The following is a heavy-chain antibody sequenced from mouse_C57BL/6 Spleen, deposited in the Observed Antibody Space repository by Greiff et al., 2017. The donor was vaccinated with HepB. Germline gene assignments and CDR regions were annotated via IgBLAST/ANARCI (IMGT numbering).Heavy chain of an antibody. CDR2: IHPNSGST. V-gene: IGHV1-64*01. Sequence: QVQLQQPGAELVKPGASVKLSCKASGYTFTSYWTHWVKQRPGQGLEWIGMIHPNSGSTNYNEKFKSKATLTVDKSSSTAYMQLSSLTSEDSAVYYYARRSSGYVYFDYWGQGTTLTVSS. CDR1: GYTFTSYW. CDR3: ARRSSGYVYFDY. D-gene: IGHD3-2*02. J-gene: IGHJ2*01.